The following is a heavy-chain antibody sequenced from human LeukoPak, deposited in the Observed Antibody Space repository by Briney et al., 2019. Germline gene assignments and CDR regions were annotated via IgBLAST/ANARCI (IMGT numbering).Heavy chain of an antibody. CDR3: AKVRSSGWYGDFDY. Sequence: GGSLRLSCAASGFTVSSNYMSWVRQAPGKGLEWVSVIYSGGSTYYADSVKGRFTISRDNSKNTLYLQMNSLRAEDTAVYYCAKVRSSGWYGDFDYWGQGTLVTVSS. CDR1: GFTVSSNY. D-gene: IGHD6-19*01. V-gene: IGHV3-66*01. CDR2: IYSGGST. J-gene: IGHJ4*02.